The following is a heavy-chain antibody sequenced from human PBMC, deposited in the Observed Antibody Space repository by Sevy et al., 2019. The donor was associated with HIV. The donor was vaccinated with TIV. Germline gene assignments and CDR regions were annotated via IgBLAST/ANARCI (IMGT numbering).Heavy chain of an antibody. J-gene: IGHJ6*02. CDR2: INPSGGST. D-gene: IGHD3-3*01. CDR3: ARDITIFGVVISYGMDV. Sequence: ASVKVSCKASGYTFTSYYMHWVRQAPGQGLEWMGIINPSGGSTSYAQKFQGRVTMTRDTSTSTVYMELGSLRSEDTAVYYCARDITIFGVVISYGMDVWGQGTTVTVSS. V-gene: IGHV1-46*03. CDR1: GYTFTSYY.